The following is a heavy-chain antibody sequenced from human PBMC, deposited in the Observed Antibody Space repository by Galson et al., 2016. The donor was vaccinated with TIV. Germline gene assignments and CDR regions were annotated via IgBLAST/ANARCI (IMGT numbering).Heavy chain of an antibody. J-gene: IGHJ4*02. CDR2: INPHSGGT. Sequence: SVKVSCKASGYTFTHYFVHWVRQAPGQGLEWMGRINPHSGGTDYAQKFQGRVTMTRDTSISTAYMELSRLRSDDTAMYYCARDLSPETTTPFDYWGQGTLVTVSS. CDR3: ARDLSPETTTPFDY. V-gene: IGHV1-2*06. CDR1: GYTFTHYF. D-gene: IGHD4-17*01.